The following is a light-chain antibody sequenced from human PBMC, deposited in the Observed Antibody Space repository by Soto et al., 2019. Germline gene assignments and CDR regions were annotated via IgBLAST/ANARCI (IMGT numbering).Light chain of an antibody. Sequence: EIVLTQSPGTLSLSPGERAILSCRASQSVSSNYFAWYQQKPGQAPRLLIYGISSRATGIPDRFSGSGSGTDFSLTISRLEPEDFAVYYCEQYGNSPRTFGQGTKVDI. CDR1: QSVSSNY. CDR2: GIS. J-gene: IGKJ1*01. CDR3: EQYGNSPRT. V-gene: IGKV3-20*01.